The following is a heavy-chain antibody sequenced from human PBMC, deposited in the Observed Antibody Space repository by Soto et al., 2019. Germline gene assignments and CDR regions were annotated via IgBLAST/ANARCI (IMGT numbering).Heavy chain of an antibody. D-gene: IGHD3-10*01. V-gene: IGHV4-30-4*08. CDR1: GGSIGSGGYW. CDR2: IYYSGST. Sequence: SETLSLTCTVSGGSIGSGGYWWSWIRQPPGKGLEWIGYIYYSGSTYYNPSLKSRVTISVDTSKNQFSLKLSSVTAADTAVYYCARVGGFGATTIDYWGQGTLVTVSS. CDR3: ARVGGFGATTIDY. J-gene: IGHJ4*02.